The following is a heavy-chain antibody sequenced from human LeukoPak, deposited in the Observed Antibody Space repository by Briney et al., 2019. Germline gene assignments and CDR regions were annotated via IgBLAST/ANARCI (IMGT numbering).Heavy chain of an antibody. D-gene: IGHD2-2*01. V-gene: IGHV4-39*01. J-gene: IGHJ5*02. Sequence: SETLSLTCTVSGGSISSSSYYWGWIRQPPGKGLEWIGSIYYSGSTYYNPSLKSRVTISVDTSKNQFSLKLSSVTAADTAVYYCARQDIVVVPATDSWFDPWGQGTLVTVSS. CDR3: ARQDIVVVPATDSWFDP. CDR1: GGSISSSSYY. CDR2: IYYSGST.